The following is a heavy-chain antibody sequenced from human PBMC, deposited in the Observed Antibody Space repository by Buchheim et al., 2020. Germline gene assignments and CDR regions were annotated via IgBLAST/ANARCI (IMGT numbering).Heavy chain of an antibody. J-gene: IGHJ4*02. D-gene: IGHD3-16*02. CDR1: VGPFSMGGYS. V-gene: IGHV4-31*03. CDR2: IYYSGAP. Sequence: QVQLKESGPGLVKPSQPLSLPCLFSVGPFSMGGYSWTWFPRHPGKGLDWFGYIYYSGAPYYTRSLKIRVTLPLDTSKNQFSLKLSSVTAADTAVYYCARSARLGELSFFDYWGQGTL. CDR3: ARSARLGELSFFDY.